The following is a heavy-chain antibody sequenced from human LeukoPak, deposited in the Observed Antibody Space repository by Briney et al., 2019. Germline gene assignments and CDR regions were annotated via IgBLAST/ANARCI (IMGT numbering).Heavy chain of an antibody. J-gene: IGHJ4*02. CDR1: GGSISSYY. Sequence: SETLSLTCTVSGGSISSYYWSWIRQPPGKGLEWIGYIYYSGSTNYNPSLKSRVTISVDTSKNQFSLKLSSVTAADTAVYYCARARGYGDYVYFDYWGQGTLVTVSS. CDR2: IYYSGST. D-gene: IGHD4-17*01. V-gene: IGHV4-59*01. CDR3: ARARGYGDYVYFDY.